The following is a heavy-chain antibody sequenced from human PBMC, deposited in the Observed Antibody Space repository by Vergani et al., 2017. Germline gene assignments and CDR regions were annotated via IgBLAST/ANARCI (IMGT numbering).Heavy chain of an antibody. J-gene: IGHJ6*02. CDR1: GGTFSSYA. CDR3: ASSPREWVDSYYYYGMDV. V-gene: IGHV1-69*01. Sequence: QVQLVQSGAEVKKPGSSVNVSCKASGGTFSSYAISWVRQAPGQGLEWMGGIIPIFGTANYAQKFQGRVTITADESTSTAYMELSSLRSEDTAVYYCASSPREWVDSYYYYGMDVWGQGTTVTVSS. D-gene: IGHD2-15*01. CDR2: IIPIFGTA.